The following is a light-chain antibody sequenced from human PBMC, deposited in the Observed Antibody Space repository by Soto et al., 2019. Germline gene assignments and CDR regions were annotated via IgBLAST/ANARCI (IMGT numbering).Light chain of an antibody. Sequence: QSALTQPPSVSGSPGQSVTISCTGASSDVGSYNRVSWYQQPPGTAPKLMIYEVKNRPSGVPDRFSGSKSGNTASLTISGLQAEDEADYYCRSYTSSNTGVFGTGTKVTVL. CDR1: SSDVGSYNR. J-gene: IGLJ1*01. V-gene: IGLV2-18*02. CDR2: EVK. CDR3: RSYTSSNTGV.